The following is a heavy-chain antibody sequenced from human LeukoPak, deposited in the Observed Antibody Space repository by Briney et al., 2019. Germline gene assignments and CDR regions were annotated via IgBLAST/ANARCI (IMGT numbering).Heavy chain of an antibody. CDR1: GYTFTGYY. J-gene: IGHJ5*02. Sequence: ASVKVSCKASGYTFTGYYMHWVRQAPGQGLEWMGWINPNSGGTNYAQKFQGRVTMTRDTSISTAYMELSSLRSEDTAVYYCAREGFRYGSGSYSRNWFDPWGQGTLVTVSS. V-gene: IGHV1-2*02. CDR2: INPNSGGT. CDR3: AREGFRYGSGSYSRNWFDP. D-gene: IGHD3-10*01.